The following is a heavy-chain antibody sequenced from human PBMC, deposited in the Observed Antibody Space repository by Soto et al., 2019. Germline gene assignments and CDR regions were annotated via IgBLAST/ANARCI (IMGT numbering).Heavy chain of an antibody. CDR1: RGSVSSGSYY. D-gene: IGHD2-21*02. CDR2: IYYSGST. J-gene: IGHJ4*02. V-gene: IGHV4-61*01. Sequence: SGTLSLTFTVSRGSVSSGSYYWSWIRQPPGKGLEWIGYIYYSGSTNYNPSLKSRVTISVDTSKNQFSLKLSSVTAADTAVYYCASSEVTAILDYWGQGTLVTVSS. CDR3: ASSEVTAILDY.